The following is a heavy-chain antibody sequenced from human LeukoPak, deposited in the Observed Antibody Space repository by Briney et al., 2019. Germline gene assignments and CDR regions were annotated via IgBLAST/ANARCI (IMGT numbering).Heavy chain of an antibody. J-gene: IGHJ4*02. D-gene: IGHD6-19*01. CDR1: GGTFSSYA. CDR3: ASRAVAARGYFDY. Sequence: ASVKVSCKASGGTFSSYAISWVRQAPGQGLEWMGGIIPIFGTANYAQKFQGRVTITADESTSTAYMELSSLRSEDTAVYYCASRAVAARGYFDYWGQGTLVTVSS. V-gene: IGHV1-69*13. CDR2: IIPIFGTA.